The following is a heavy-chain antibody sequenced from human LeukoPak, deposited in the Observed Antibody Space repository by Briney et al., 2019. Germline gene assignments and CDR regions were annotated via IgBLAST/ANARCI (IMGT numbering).Heavy chain of an antibody. D-gene: IGHD2-21*01. CDR3: ARVGYYPDYYMDV. J-gene: IGHJ6*03. V-gene: IGHV4-38-2*02. CDR2: IFHSGST. CDR1: GYSISSGYY. Sequence: SKTLSLTCTVSGYSISSGYYWGWIRQPPGKGLEWIGTIFHSGSTYSNPSLKSRVTISVDTSKNQFSLNLSSVTAADTAVYYCARVGYYPDYYMDVWGKGTTVAVSS.